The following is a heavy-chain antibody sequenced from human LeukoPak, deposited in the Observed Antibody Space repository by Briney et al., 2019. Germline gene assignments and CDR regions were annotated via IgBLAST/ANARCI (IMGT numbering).Heavy chain of an antibody. CDR3: ARDSSGPLGY. CDR2: ISSSGSTI. CDR1: GFTFSSYE. V-gene: IGHV3-48*03. D-gene: IGHD3-22*01. Sequence: GGSLRLSCAASGFTFSSYEMNWVRQAPGKGLEWVSYISSSGSTIYYADSVKGRFTISRDNAKNSLYLQMNSLRAEDTVVYYCARDSSGPLGYWGQGTLVTVSS. J-gene: IGHJ4*02.